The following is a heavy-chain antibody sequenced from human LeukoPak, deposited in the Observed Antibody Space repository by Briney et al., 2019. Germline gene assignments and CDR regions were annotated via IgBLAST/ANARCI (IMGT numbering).Heavy chain of an antibody. V-gene: IGHV3-7*03. D-gene: IGHD3-22*01. CDR2: IKQDGSEK. CDR3: AKGTYYYDSSGYSRSFYYYYMDV. J-gene: IGHJ6*03. CDR1: GFTFSSYW. Sequence: GGSLRLSCAASGFTFSSYWMSWVRQAPGKGLEWVANIKQDGSEKYYVDSVKGRFTISRDNAKNTLYLQMNSLRAEDTAVYYCAKGTYYYDSSGYSRSFYYYYMDVWGKGTTVTVSS.